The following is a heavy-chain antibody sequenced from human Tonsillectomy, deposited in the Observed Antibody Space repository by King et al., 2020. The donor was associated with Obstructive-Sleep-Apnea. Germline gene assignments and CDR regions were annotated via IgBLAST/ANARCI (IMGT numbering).Heavy chain of an antibody. CDR1: GFTFSSYA. CDR3: VKGKSSLQWLVPEDY. D-gene: IGHD6-19*01. CDR2: ISSNGGST. J-gene: IGHJ4*02. Sequence: VQLVESGGGLVQPGGSLRLSCSASGFTFSSYAMHWVRQAPGKGLEYVSAISSNGGSTYYADSVKGRFTISRDNSKNTLYLQMSSLRAEDTAVYYCVKGKSSLQWLVPEDYWGQGTLVTVSS. V-gene: IGHV3-64D*06.